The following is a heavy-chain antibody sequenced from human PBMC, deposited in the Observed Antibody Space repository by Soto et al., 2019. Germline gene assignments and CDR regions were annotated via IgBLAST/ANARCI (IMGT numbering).Heavy chain of an antibody. CDR1: GFTFSSYA. D-gene: IGHD2-2*01. CDR2: ISTSGAYT. V-gene: IGHV3-23*01. Sequence: EVQLLESGGGLVQPGGSLRLSCAASGFTFSSYAMSWVRQAPGKGLEWVSAISTSGAYTYYADSVKGRFTISRDNSKKTLYLQLNSPRAEDTAVYYCAKDPYASPGATGPYGMDVWGQGTTVTVSS. J-gene: IGHJ6*02. CDR3: AKDPYASPGATGPYGMDV.